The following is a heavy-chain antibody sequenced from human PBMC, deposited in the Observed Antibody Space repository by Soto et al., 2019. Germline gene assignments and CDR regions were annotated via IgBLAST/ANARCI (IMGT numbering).Heavy chain of an antibody. J-gene: IGHJ6*02. CDR1: GFTFSSYA. CDR3: AKDFSPLTIFGVGSPTDV. V-gene: IGHV3-23*01. Sequence: GGSLRLSCAASGFTFSSYAMSWVRQAPGKGLEWVSAISGSGGSTYYADSVKGRFTISRDNSKNTLYLQMNSLRAEDTAVYYCAKDFSPLTIFGVGSPTDVWGHGTTVTVSS. D-gene: IGHD3-3*01. CDR2: ISGSGGST.